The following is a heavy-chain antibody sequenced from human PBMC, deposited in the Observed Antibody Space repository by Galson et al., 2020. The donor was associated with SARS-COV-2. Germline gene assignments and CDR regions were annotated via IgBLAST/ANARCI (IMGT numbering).Heavy chain of an antibody. D-gene: IGHD2-2*01. CDR1: GFTFRNYW. CDR3: ARDPYCFGASGTSCFGRFDH. V-gene: IGHV3-7*01. J-gene: IGHJ4*02. CDR2: INQGGSEV. Sequence: QAGGSLRLSCAASGFTFRNYWMNWLRQAPGKGLEWVANINQGGSEVYYVDSVKGRFTISRDNAKSSVFLQMNNLRVDDTAIYYCARDPYCFGASGTSCFGRFDHWGQGTLVPVTS.